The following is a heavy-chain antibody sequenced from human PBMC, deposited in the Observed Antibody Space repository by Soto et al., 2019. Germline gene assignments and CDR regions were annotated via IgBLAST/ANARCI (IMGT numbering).Heavy chain of an antibody. V-gene: IGHV1-46*01. CDR3: ASVMFEYSGSSSFDY. Sequence: QVQLVQSGADVKKPGASVKVPCRSSGYTFTAYYIHWVRQAPGLGFEWVGKINPTGRSTSYAQSFQDRVTMTRDTSTGTAYLELRGLRSEDTAVYYCASVMFEYSGSSSFDYWCQGSLVTVSS. D-gene: IGHD6-6*01. CDR1: GYTFTAYY. J-gene: IGHJ4*02. CDR2: INPTGRST.